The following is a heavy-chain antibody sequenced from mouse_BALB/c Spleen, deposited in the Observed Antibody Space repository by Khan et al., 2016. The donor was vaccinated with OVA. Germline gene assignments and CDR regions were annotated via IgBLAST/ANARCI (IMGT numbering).Heavy chain of an antibody. CDR2: ISYSGNT. V-gene: IGHV3-2*02. D-gene: IGHD2-4*01. J-gene: IGHJ3*01. CDR1: GYSITSEYT. CDR3: ARKDYYDYDPFPY. Sequence: EVQLQESGPGLVKPSQSLSLTCTVTGYSITSEYTWNWIRQFPGNKLEWMGFISYSGNTRYIPSLKSRISITRDTSKNQFFLQLNSVTSEDTATYYCARKDYYDYDPFPYWGQGTLVTVSA.